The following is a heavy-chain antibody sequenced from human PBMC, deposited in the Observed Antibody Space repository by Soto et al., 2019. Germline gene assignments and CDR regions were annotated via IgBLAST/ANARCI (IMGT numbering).Heavy chain of an antibody. J-gene: IGHJ4*02. Sequence: SETLSLTCTVSGGSISSYYWSWIRQPPGKGLEWIGYIYYSGSTNYNPSLKSRVTISVDTSKNQFSLKLSSVTAADTAVYYCARGRIAAAGTDYWGQGTLVTVSS. CDR1: GGSISSYY. CDR3: ARGRIAAAGTDY. V-gene: IGHV4-59*01. D-gene: IGHD6-13*01. CDR2: IYYSGST.